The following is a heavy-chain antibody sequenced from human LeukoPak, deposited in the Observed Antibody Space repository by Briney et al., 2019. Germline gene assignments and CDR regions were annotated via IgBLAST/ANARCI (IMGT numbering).Heavy chain of an antibody. V-gene: IGHV3-23*01. Sequence: GGSLRLSCAVSGITLSNYGMSWVRQAPGKGLEWVADISDSGGRTNYADSVKGRFTISRDNPKNTLYLQMNSLRAEDTAVYFCAKRGVVIRVILVGFHKEAYYFDSWGQGALVTVSS. CDR3: AKRGVVIRVILVGFHKEAYYFDS. CDR1: GITLSNYG. CDR2: ISDSGGRT. J-gene: IGHJ4*02. D-gene: IGHD3-22*01.